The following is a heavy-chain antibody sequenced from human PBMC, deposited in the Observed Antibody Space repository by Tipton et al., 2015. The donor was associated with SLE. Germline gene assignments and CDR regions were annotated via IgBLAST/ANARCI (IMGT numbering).Heavy chain of an antibody. V-gene: IGHV4-59*08. D-gene: IGHD2/OR15-2a*01. Sequence: TLSLTCTVSGGSISNHYWSWIRQPPGKGLEWIGYIYYSGSTSYNPPLKSRVTISVDTSRNDFSLKLSSVTAADTAIYYCARQAGGNIFSANWFGLWGQGTLVAVSS. CDR2: IYYSGST. CDR1: GGSISNHY. J-gene: IGHJ5*02. CDR3: ARQAGGNIFSANWFGL.